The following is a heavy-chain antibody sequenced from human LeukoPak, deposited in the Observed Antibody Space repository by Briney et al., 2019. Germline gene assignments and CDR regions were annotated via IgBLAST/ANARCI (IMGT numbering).Heavy chain of an antibody. CDR2: ISTGGTYI. CDR3: AREAGGFDY. J-gene: IGHJ4*02. D-gene: IGHD3-10*01. V-gene: IGHV3-21*01. Sequence: GGSLRCSCAASGFTFSNYYMNWVRQAPGKGLEWVSSISTGGTYIYYADSVKGRSTISRDNAKNPLYLQMNSPRAEDTAVYYCAREAGGFDYWGQGTLVTVSS. CDR1: GFTFSNYY.